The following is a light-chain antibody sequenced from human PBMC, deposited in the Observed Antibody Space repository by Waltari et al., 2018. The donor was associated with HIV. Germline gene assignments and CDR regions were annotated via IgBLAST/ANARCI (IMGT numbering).Light chain of an antibody. CDR2: EVS. J-gene: IGLJ1*01. V-gene: IGLV2-23*02. CDR1: RSDVGSYNL. CDR3: CSYADSPPHV. Sequence: QPALTQPASVSGSPGQSITLSCTGTRSDVGSYNLVPWYQQHPGKAPKLMVYEVSKRPSGVSNRFSGSKSGNTASLTISGLQAEDEADYYCCSYADSPPHVFGTGTKVTVL.